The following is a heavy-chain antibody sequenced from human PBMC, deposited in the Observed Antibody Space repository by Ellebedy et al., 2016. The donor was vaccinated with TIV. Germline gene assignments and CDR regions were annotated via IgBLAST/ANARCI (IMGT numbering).Heavy chain of an antibody. V-gene: IGHV5-10-1*04. Sequence: GESLKISCKGSGYSFTSYWISWVRQMPGKGLEWMGRIDPSDSYTNYSPSFQGQVTISADKSISTAYLQWSSLKASDTAMYYCARQGGGYYYGSGTWAFDIWGQGTMVTVSS. CDR1: GYSFTSYW. J-gene: IGHJ3*02. D-gene: IGHD3-10*01. CDR3: ARQGGGYYYGSGTWAFDI. CDR2: IDPSDSYT.